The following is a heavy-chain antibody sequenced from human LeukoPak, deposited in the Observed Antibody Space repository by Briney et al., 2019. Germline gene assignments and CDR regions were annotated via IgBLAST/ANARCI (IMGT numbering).Heavy chain of an antibody. V-gene: IGHV4-39*07. CDR3: ARFPTAMVSAPFDY. CDR2: IYYSGST. D-gene: IGHD5-18*01. J-gene: IGHJ4*02. Sequence: SETLSLTCTVSGGSISSSNYYWGWIRQPPGKGLEWIGSIYYSGSTYYNPSLKSRVTISIDTSKNQFSLKLSSVTAADAAVYYCARFPTAMVSAPFDYWGQGTLVTVSS. CDR1: GGSISSSNYY.